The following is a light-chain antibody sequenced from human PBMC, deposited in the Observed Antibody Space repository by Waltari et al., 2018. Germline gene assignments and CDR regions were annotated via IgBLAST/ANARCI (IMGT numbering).Light chain of an antibody. J-gene: IGKJ4*01. CDR1: QGIHDN. CDR2: RAS. Sequence: DTVMTQSPATLSMSPGARATLSCRASQGIHDNLAWYQQKPGQAPRLLIYRASTRATGIPARFSGSGSGTDFTLTITSLQSEDSALYYCQQYNRWPPLTFGGGTKVEI. CDR3: QQYNRWPPLT. V-gene: IGKV3-15*01.